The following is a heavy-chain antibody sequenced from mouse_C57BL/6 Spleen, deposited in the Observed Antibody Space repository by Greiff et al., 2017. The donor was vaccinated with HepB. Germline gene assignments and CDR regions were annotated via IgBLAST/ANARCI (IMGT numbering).Heavy chain of an antibody. CDR2: ISYDGSN. J-gene: IGHJ2*01. D-gene: IGHD2-1*01. CDR3: ARPGYGNYPDY. Sequence: EVQLQESGPGLVKPSQSLSLTCSVTGYSITSGYYWNWIRQFPGNKLEWMGYISYDGSNNYNPSLKNRISITRDTSKNQFFLKLNSVTTETTAKYYCARPGYGNYPDYWGKGTTLTVPS. V-gene: IGHV3-6*01. CDR1: GYSITSGYY.